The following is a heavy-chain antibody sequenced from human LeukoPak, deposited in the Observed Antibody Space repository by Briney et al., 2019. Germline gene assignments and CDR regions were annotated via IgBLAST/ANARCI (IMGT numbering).Heavy chain of an antibody. CDR3: ASAGAVTDSFVH. Sequence: GGSLRLSCAASGFTFRTYTMHWVRQAPGKGLEGVASISYDGYYKYYAESVKGPFIISRDNSKNTLYLHINSLRADDTVVYYCASAGAVTDSFVHWGEGTLVIVSS. D-gene: IGHD4-23*01. CDR1: GFTFRTYT. CDR2: ISYDGYYK. J-gene: IGHJ5*02. V-gene: IGHV3-30-3*01.